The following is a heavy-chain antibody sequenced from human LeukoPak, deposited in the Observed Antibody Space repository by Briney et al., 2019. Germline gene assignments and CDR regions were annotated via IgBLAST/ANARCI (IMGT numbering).Heavy chain of an antibody. CDR2: IYHSGST. Sequence: SQTLSLTCAVSGGSISSGGYFWSWIRQPPGKGLEWIGYIYHSGSTYYNPSLKSRVTISVDRSKNQFSLKLSSVTAADTAVYYCARENMVRRGFDYWGQGTLVTVSS. CDR1: GGSISSGGYF. CDR3: ARENMVRRGFDY. J-gene: IGHJ4*02. D-gene: IGHD3-10*01. V-gene: IGHV4-30-2*01.